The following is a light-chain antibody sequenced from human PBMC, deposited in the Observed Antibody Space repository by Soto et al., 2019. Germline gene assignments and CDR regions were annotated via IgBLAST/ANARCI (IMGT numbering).Light chain of an antibody. Sequence: IVMTQSPATLSVSPGERSALSCRASQSISNNLAWYQQKPGQAPRLLIYGASTRAPGITARFSGGVSGTEFTLTISSLQTEDFAVYYCQQYTNWPPITFGQGTRLEIK. CDR3: QQYTNWPPIT. J-gene: IGKJ5*01. CDR2: GAS. V-gene: IGKV3-15*01. CDR1: QSISNN.